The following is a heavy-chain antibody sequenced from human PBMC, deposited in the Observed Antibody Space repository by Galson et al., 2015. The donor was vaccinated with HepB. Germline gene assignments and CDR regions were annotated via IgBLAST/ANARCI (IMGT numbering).Heavy chain of an antibody. CDR3: ARGSRGEALGGY. D-gene: IGHD2-21*01. CDR2: INAGNGNT. CDR1: GYTFTSYA. J-gene: IGHJ4*02. Sequence: SVKVSCKASGYTFTSYAMHWVRQAPGQRLEWMGWINAGNGNTKYSQKFQGRVTITRDTSASTAYMELSSLRSEDTAVYYCARGSRGEALGGYWGQGTLVTVSS. V-gene: IGHV1-3*01.